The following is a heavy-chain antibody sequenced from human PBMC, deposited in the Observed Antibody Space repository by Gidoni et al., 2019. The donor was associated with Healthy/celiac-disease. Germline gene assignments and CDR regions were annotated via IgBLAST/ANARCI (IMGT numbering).Heavy chain of an antibody. Sequence: EVQLVESGGGLVKPGGSLRLSCAASGFTFSNAWLRWVRQAPGKGLEWVGRIKSKKDGGTTDYTAPVKGRFTISRDDSKNTVYLQMNSLKTEDTAVYYCTTNSTDYDFWSGYYHIDYWGQGTLVTVSS. D-gene: IGHD3-3*01. J-gene: IGHJ4*02. V-gene: IGHV3-15*01. CDR3: TTNSTDYDFWSGYYHIDY. CDR1: GFTFSNAW. CDR2: IKSKKDGGTT.